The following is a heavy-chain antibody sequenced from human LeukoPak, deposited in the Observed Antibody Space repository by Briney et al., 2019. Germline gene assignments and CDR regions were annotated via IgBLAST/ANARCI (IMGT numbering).Heavy chain of an antibody. J-gene: IGHJ4*01. CDR2: IWYDGSKK. Sequence: PGGSLRLSCAASGFSISSYGMHWVRQSPGKGLEWVAVIWYDGSKKYHADSVKGRFTISRDISKSTLYLEMSSLRAEDTAVYYCARDDCSYTFCYGYWGQGTLGTVFS. CDR3: ARDDCSYTFCYGY. CDR1: GFSISSYG. D-gene: IGHD2-2*01. V-gene: IGHV3-33*01.